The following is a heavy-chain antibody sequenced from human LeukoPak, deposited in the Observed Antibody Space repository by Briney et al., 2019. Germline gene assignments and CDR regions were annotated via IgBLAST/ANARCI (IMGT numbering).Heavy chain of an antibody. D-gene: IGHD2-15*01. CDR2: IYYSGST. Sequence: PSETLSLTCTVSGGSISSSSYYWGWIRQPPGKGLEWIGSIYYSGSTYYDPSLKSRVTISVDTSKNQFSLKLSSVTAADTAVYYCARLHVVVVAAHFDYWGQGTLVTVSS. V-gene: IGHV4-39*01. CDR1: GGSISSSSYY. J-gene: IGHJ4*02. CDR3: ARLHVVVVAAHFDY.